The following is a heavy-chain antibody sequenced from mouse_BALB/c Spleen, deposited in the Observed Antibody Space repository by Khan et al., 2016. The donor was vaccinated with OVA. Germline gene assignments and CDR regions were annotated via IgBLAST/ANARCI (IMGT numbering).Heavy chain of an antibody. J-gene: IGHJ4*01. Sequence: VKLQESGPGLVAPSQSLSITCTISGFSLTNYGVHWVRQPPGKGLEWLVVIWSDGSTTYNSALKSRLTISKDNSKSQVFLKMNRLQTDDTAMYFCARQPYYHYNIMDYWGQGTSVTVSS. CDR2: IWSDGST. D-gene: IGHD2-10*01. CDR3: ARQPYYHYNIMDY. CDR1: GFSLTNYG. V-gene: IGHV2-6-1*01.